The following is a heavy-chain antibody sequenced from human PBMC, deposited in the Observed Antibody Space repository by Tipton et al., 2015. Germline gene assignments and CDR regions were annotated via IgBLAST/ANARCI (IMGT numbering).Heavy chain of an antibody. CDR3: ASPNQYDTRGFFYAS. V-gene: IGHV3-7*01. CDR1: GFTFNRYW. D-gene: IGHD2/OR15-2a*01. CDR2: IEQDGSEK. J-gene: IGHJ4*02. Sequence: SLRLSCAASGFTFNRYWMTWVRQSPGKGLDWVANIEQDGSEKYYVDSVKGRFTISRDNAKNSLYLQMNSLRAEDTAVYYCASPNQYDTRGFFYASWGQGTLVTVSS.